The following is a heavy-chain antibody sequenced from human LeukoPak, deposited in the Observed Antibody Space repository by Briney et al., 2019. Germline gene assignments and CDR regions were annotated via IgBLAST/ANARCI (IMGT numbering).Heavy chain of an antibody. J-gene: IGHJ6*03. CDR1: GFTFRSYW. CDR2: IKQDGSEK. D-gene: IGHD6-19*01. Sequence: PGGSLRLSCAVSGFTFRSYWMSWVRQAPGKGLEWVANIKQDGSEKYYVDSVKGRFTISRDNAKNSLYLQMNSLRAEDTAVYYCAGSSLTVAGYYYYYYMDVWGKGTTVTVSS. CDR3: AGSSLTVAGYYYYYYMDV. V-gene: IGHV3-7*01.